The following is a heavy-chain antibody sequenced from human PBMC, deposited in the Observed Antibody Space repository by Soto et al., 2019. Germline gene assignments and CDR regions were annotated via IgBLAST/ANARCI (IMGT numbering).Heavy chain of an antibody. Sequence: PGGSLRLSCAASGFAFSIYAMHLVRQSPGKGLEWVAVISYDGSNKYYADSVKGRFTISRDNSKNTLYLQMNSLRAEDTAVYYCARAGYSGYDYPLPGDNWFDPWGQGTLVTVSS. V-gene: IGHV3-30-3*01. CDR3: ARAGYSGYDYPLPGDNWFDP. D-gene: IGHD5-12*01. CDR1: GFAFSIYA. CDR2: ISYDGSNK. J-gene: IGHJ5*02.